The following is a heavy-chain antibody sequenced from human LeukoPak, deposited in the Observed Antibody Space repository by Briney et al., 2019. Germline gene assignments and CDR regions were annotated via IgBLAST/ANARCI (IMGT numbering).Heavy chain of an antibody. Sequence: GASVKVSCKASGYTFTAYYVHWVRQAPGQGLEWMGWSNPNSGGTRFAQKFQGRVTVTRDTSISTAYMELSSLTSDDTAVYYCASTAGRRNYYYYGMDVWGQGTTVTVSS. CDR3: ASTAGRRNYYYYGMDV. V-gene: IGHV1-2*02. CDR1: GYTFTAYY. J-gene: IGHJ6*02. D-gene: IGHD6-13*01. CDR2: SNPNSGGT.